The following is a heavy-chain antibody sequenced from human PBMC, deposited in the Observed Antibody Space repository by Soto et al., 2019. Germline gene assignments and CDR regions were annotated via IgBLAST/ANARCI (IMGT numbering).Heavy chain of an antibody. D-gene: IGHD6-19*01. CDR3: GKDLGGTGWYAFDI. CDR2: ISWNSGGR. Sequence: VQLVESGGGLVQPGRSLRLSCAASGFTFDDYAMHWVRQVPGKGLEWVSGISWNSGGRGYADSVKGRFTISRDNAKNSLYLQMNSLGAEDTALYYCGKDLGGTGWYAFDIWGQGAMVTVSS. V-gene: IGHV3-9*01. CDR1: GFTFDDYA. J-gene: IGHJ3*02.